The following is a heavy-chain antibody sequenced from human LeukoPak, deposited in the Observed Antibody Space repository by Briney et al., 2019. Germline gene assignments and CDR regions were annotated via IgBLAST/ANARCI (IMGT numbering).Heavy chain of an antibody. CDR1: GFSINTDYY. D-gene: IGHD3-22*01. CDR2: VSRSGST. CDR3: VGLGTMTVGLAY. Sequence: SETLSLTCSVSGFSINTDYYRGWLRPPPGKGLQWLGSVSRSGSTFYSPSLKSRISMSVDTSKSQFSLQLSSVTAADTAVYYCVGLGTMTVGLAYWGQGTLVTVSS. J-gene: IGHJ4*02. V-gene: IGHV4-38-2*01.